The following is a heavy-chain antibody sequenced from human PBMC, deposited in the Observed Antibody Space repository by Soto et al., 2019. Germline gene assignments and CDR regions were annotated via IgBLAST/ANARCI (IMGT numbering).Heavy chain of an antibody. CDR3: ARDLRRIAARPDLPTRSYYYYYYGMDV. Sequence: SVKVSCKASGGTFSSYAISWVRQAPGQGLEWMGGIIPIFGTANYAQKFQGRVTITADESTSTAYMELSSLRSEDTAVYYCARDLRRIAARPDLPTRSYYYYYYGMDVWGQGTTVTVSS. V-gene: IGHV1-69*13. D-gene: IGHD6-6*01. J-gene: IGHJ6*02. CDR1: GGTFSSYA. CDR2: IIPIFGTA.